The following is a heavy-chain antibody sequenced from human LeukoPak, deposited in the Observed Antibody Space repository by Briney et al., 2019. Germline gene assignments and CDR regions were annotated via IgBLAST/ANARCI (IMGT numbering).Heavy chain of an antibody. J-gene: IGHJ6*02. V-gene: IGHV6-1*01. CDR2: TYYRSKWYN. CDR1: GDSVSSNSAA. Sequence: SQTLSLTCAISGDSVSSNSAAWNWIRQSPSRGLEWLGRTYYRSKWYNDYAVSVKSRITINPDTSKNQFSLQPNSVTPEDTAVYYCARARAAAGTYSYYYYGMDVWGQGTTVTVSS. D-gene: IGHD6-13*01. CDR3: ARARAAAGTYSYYYYGMDV.